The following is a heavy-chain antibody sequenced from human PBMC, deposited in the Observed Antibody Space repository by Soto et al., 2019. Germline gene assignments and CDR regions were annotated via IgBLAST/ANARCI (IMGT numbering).Heavy chain of an antibody. D-gene: IGHD3-16*01. CDR3: AKDSGGGVGLFDS. CDR2: ISWNSGSI. V-gene: IGHV3-9*01. Sequence: EVQLVESGGGLVQPGRSLRLSCAASGFTFDDHAMHWVRQVPGKGLEWVSGISWNSGSIGYADSVKGRFTISRDDAKKALYLQMNGLGVEDPALYYCAKDSGGGVGLFDSWGQGTLVTVSS. CDR1: GFTFDDHA. J-gene: IGHJ4*02.